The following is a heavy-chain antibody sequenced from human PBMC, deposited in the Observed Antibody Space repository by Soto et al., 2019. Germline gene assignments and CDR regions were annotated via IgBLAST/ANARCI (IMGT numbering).Heavy chain of an antibody. D-gene: IGHD1-26*01. CDR3: ASSARAGNPNPVDY. CDR1: GYTFTSHA. V-gene: IGHV1-3*01. J-gene: IGHJ4*02. CDR2: INAGSGNT. Sequence: ASVKVSCKASGYTFTSHAIHWVRQAPGQRLEWMGRINAGSGNTRYSEKFQFRVAMTRDTSATTAYMELSSLRSEDTAVYYCASSARAGNPNPVDYWGQGTLVTVS.